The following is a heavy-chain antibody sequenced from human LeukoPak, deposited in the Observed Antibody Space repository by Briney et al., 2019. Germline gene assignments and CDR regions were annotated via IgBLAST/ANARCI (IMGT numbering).Heavy chain of an antibody. CDR1: GFTFSSYS. Sequence: GRSLRLSCAASGFTFSSYSMNWVRQAPGKGLEWVSSISSSSSYIYYADSVKGRFTISRDNAKNSLYLQMNSLRAEDTAVYYCARDLKSVFDAFDIWGQGTMVTVSS. CDR3: ARDLKSVFDAFDI. V-gene: IGHV3-21*01. J-gene: IGHJ3*02. CDR2: ISSSSSYI.